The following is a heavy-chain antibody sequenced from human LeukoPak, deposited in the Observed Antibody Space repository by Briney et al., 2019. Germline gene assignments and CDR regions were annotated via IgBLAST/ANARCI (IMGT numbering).Heavy chain of an antibody. CDR1: GGSISSYY. CDR3: ARHPGQWLHLDYYYYGMDV. CDR2: IYYSGST. Sequence: PSETLSLTCAVYGGSISSYYWSWIRQPPGKGLEWIGYIYYSGSTNYNPSLKSRVTISVDTSKNQFSLKLSSVTAADTAVYYCARHPGQWLHLDYYYYGMDVWGQGTTVTVSS. V-gene: IGHV4-59*08. J-gene: IGHJ6*02. D-gene: IGHD6-19*01.